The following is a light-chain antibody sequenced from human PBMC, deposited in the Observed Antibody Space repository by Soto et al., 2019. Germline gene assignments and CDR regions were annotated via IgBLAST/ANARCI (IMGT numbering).Light chain of an antibody. J-gene: IGLJ2*01. CDR2: DVS. CDR3: SSYTSSSTL. Sequence: QSVLTQPASVSGSPGQSITISCTGTSSDVGGYNYVSWYRQHPGKVPKLMIYDVSNRPSGVSNRFSGSKSGNTASLTISGLQAEDEANYYCSSYTSSSTLFGGGTKVTVL. V-gene: IGLV2-14*01. CDR1: SSDVGGYNY.